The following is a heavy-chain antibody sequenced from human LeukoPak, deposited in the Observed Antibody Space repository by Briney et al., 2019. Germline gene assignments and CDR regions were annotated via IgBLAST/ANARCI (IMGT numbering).Heavy chain of an antibody. CDR1: GFTFSSYW. CDR2: IKQDGSEK. V-gene: IGHV3-7*01. J-gene: IGHJ4*02. D-gene: IGHD6-13*01. CDR3: AREGITAAADY. Sequence: GGSLRLSCAASGFTFSSYWMSWVRQAPGKGLEWVANIKQDGSEKYYVDSVKGRFTISRDNAKNSLYLQLNSLRAEDTAVYYCAREGITAAADYWGQGTLVTVSS.